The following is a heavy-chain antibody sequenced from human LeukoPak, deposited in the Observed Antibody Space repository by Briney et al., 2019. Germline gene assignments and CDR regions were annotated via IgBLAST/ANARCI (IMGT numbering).Heavy chain of an antibody. J-gene: IGHJ3*02. Sequence: ASVKVSCKASGYSFSNNDINWVRQTTGQGLEWMGWMSPNSGNTGYAQKFQGRITMTKNTSISTAYMELSSLRSEDTAVYYCATRRWRSGIAARPGPPGAFDIWGQGTMVTVSS. D-gene: IGHD6-6*01. V-gene: IGHV1-8*01. CDR3: ATRRWRSGIAARPGPPGAFDI. CDR2: MSPNSGNT. CDR1: GYSFSNND.